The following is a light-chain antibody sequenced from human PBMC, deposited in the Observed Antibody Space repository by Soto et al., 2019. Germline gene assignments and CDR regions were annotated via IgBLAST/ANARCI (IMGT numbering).Light chain of an antibody. CDR1: QSVSSN. V-gene: IGKV3-15*01. Sequence: EIVMAQSPATLSVSPGERATLSCRASQSVSSNLAWYQQKPGQAPRLLIYGASTRATGIPARFSGSGSGTEFTLTISSLQSEDLADYYCQQYNNWPPMAFGQGTKLEIK. CDR2: GAS. CDR3: QQYNNWPPMA. J-gene: IGKJ1*01.